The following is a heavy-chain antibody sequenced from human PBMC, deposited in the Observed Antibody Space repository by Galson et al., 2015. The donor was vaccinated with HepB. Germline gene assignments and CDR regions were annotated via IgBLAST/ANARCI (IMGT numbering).Heavy chain of an antibody. Sequence: SVKVSCKASGYTFTSYGISWVRQAPGQGLEWMGWISAYNGNTNYAQKLQGRVTMTTDTSTSTAYMELRSLRSDDTAVYYCARDRGGVGWHPGGADGNWGQGTLVTVSS. V-gene: IGHV1-18*04. J-gene: IGHJ4*02. D-gene: IGHD3-16*01. CDR1: GYTFTSYG. CDR3: ARDRGGVGWHPGGADGN. CDR2: ISAYNGNT.